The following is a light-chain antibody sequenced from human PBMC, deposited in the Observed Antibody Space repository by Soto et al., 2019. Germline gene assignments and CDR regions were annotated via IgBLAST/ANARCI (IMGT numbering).Light chain of an antibody. J-gene: IGKJ1*01. CDR1: QSISSY. V-gene: IGKV1-39*01. CDR2: ATS. CDR3: QQSQT. Sequence: QLTQSPVSLSASVGVRVPITCRASQSISSYLNWYQQKPGKSPKLLIFATSFLRSGVPSRFSGSGSGTDFTLTISSLQPEDFATYYCQQSQTFGQGTKVDIK.